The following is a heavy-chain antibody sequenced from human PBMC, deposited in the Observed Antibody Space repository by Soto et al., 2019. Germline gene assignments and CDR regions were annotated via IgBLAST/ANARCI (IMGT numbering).Heavy chain of an antibody. CDR3: ARVSIAAAGETFDP. Sequence: ASVKVSCKASGYTFTGYYMHWVRQAPGQGLEWMGWINPNSGGTNYAQKFQGWVTMTRDTSISTAYMELSSLRSEDTAVYYCARVSIAAAGETFDPWGQGTLVTVSS. D-gene: IGHD6-13*01. V-gene: IGHV1-2*04. CDR1: GYTFTGYY. J-gene: IGHJ5*02. CDR2: INPNSGGT.